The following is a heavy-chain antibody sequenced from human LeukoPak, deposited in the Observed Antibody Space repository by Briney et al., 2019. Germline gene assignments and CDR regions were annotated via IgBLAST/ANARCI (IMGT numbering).Heavy chain of an antibody. J-gene: IGHJ4*02. CDR1: GFTFSSYS. D-gene: IGHD6-13*01. V-gene: IGHV3-21*01. Sequence: GGSLRLSCAASGFTFSSYSMNWVRQAPGKGLEWVSSISSSSYIYYADSVKGRFTISRDNAKNSLYLQMNSLRAEDTAVYYCARDNEGAAGTFDYWGQGTLVTVSS. CDR2: ISSSSYI. CDR3: ARDNEGAAGTFDY.